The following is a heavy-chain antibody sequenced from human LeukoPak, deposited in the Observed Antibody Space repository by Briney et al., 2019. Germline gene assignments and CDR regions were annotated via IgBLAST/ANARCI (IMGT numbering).Heavy chain of an antibody. CDR3: ARGSERFLEWSPFDY. CDR1: GITFSSYA. J-gene: IGHJ4*02. D-gene: IGHD3-3*01. CDR2: ISYDGSNK. V-gene: IGHV3-30*04. Sequence: PGTSLSLSCAASGITFSSYAMHWLRLAPGKGLDMVADISYDGSNKYYADSVKGRFTISRDNSKNTLYLKMNSLRAEDTAVYYCARGSERFLEWSPFDYWGQGTLVTVSS.